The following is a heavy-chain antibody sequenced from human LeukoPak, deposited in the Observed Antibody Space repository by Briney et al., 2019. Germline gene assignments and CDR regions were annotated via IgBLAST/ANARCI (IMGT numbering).Heavy chain of an antibody. CDR1: GYTFTSYA. V-gene: IGHV1-3*03. D-gene: IGHD1-26*01. Sequence: ASVKVSCKASGYTFTSYAMHWVRQAPGQRLEWMGWINAGNGNTKYSQEFQGRVTITRDTSASTAYMELSSLRSEDMAVYYCARASDSGSYYGVYDYWGQGTLVTVSS. J-gene: IGHJ4*02. CDR2: INAGNGNT. CDR3: ARASDSGSYYGVYDY.